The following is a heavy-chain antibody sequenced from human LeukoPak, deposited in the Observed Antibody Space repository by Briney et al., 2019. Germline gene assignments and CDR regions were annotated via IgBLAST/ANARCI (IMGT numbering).Heavy chain of an antibody. Sequence: PSQTLSLTCTVSGGSISSGSYYWSWIRQPPGKGLEWIGYIYYSGSTNYNPSLKSRVTISVDTSKNQFSLKLSSVTAADTAVYYCARHLPITMVRGVIKGWFDPWGQGTLVTVSS. CDR1: GGSISSGSYY. V-gene: IGHV4-61*01. J-gene: IGHJ5*02. D-gene: IGHD3-10*01. CDR3: ARHLPITMVRGVIKGWFDP. CDR2: IYYSGST.